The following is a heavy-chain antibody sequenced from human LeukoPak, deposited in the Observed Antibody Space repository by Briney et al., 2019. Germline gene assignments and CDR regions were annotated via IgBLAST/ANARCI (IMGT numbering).Heavy chain of an antibody. Sequence: ASVKVSCKASGYTFTGYYMHWVRQAPGQGPEWMGWINPNSGGTNYAQKFQGRVTMTRDTSISTAYMELSRLRSDDTAVYYCAREAPRYYGSGGHGEFDYWGQGTLVTVSS. J-gene: IGHJ4*02. CDR2: INPNSGGT. CDR3: AREAPRYYGSGGHGEFDY. CDR1: GYTFTGYY. V-gene: IGHV1-2*02. D-gene: IGHD3-10*01.